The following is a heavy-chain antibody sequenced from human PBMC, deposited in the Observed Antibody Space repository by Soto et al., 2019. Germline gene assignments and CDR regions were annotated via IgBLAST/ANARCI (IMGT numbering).Heavy chain of an antibody. Sequence: QVQLQESGPGLVKPSQTLSLTCTVSGGSISSGDYYWSWIRQPPGKGLEWIGYIYYSGSTYYNPSLKIRVTISVDTSKNQFSLKLSSVTAAATAVYYCASANWNDVRYYYYGMDVWGQGTTVTVSS. D-gene: IGHD1-20*01. CDR2: IYYSGST. CDR3: ASANWNDVRYYYYGMDV. V-gene: IGHV4-30-4*01. J-gene: IGHJ6*02. CDR1: GGSISSGDYY.